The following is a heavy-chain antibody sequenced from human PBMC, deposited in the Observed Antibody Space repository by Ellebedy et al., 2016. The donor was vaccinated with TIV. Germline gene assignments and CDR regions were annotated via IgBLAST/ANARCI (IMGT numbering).Heavy chain of an antibody. Sequence: SGPTLVKPTQTLTLTCSFSGFSLTATPTNVGWIRQPPGKALEWLALIYWDDDKRYRPSLKSRLTITKDTSKNQVVLTLTNVDPVDTATYYCAHKSNSLSVAGQMGTFDYWGQGTLVTVSS. D-gene: IGHD6-19*01. CDR3: AHKSNSLSVAGQMGTFDY. CDR2: IYWDDDK. V-gene: IGHV2-5*02. CDR1: GFSLTATPTN. J-gene: IGHJ4*02.